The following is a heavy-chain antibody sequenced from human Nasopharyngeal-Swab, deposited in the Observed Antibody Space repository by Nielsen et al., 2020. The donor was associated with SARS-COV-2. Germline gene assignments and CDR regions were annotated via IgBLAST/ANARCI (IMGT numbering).Heavy chain of an antibody. CDR2: IWYDGSNK. CDR3: AREFREAYYDILTGYYMDYYYYMDV. J-gene: IGHJ6*03. D-gene: IGHD3-9*01. V-gene: IGHV3-33*01. Sequence: GGSLRLSCAASGFTFSSYGMHWVRQAPGKGPEWVAVIWYDGSNKYYADSVKGRFTISRDNSKNTLYLQMNSLRAEDTAVYYCAREFREAYYDILTGYYMDYYYYMDVWGKGTTVTVSS. CDR1: GFTFSSYG.